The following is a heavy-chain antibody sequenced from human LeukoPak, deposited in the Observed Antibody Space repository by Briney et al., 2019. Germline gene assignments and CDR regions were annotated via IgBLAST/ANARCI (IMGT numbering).Heavy chain of an antibody. D-gene: IGHD3-10*01. CDR3: ARDSGSSSGNLFDP. J-gene: IGHJ5*02. V-gene: IGHV3-30-3*01. CDR1: GFTFSSYA. Sequence: GGSLRLSCAASGFTFSSYAMHWVRQAPGKGLEWVAVISYDGSNKYYADSVKGRFTISRDNSKNTLYLQMNSLRAEDTAVYYCARDSGSSSGNLFDPWGQGTLVTVSS. CDR2: ISYDGSNK.